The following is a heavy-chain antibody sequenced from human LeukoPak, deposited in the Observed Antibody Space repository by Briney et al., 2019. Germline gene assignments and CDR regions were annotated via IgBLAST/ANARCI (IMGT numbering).Heavy chain of an antibody. V-gene: IGHV4-59*12. J-gene: IGHJ4*02. Sequence: SETLSLTCTVSGGSISSYYWSWIRQPPGKGLEWIGSIYYSGSTYYNPSLNSRLTISRDTSKNQFSLKLSSVTAADTAVYYCVRDLGAWLSDYWGQGPLVTVSS. CDR3: VRDLGAWLSDY. CDR1: GGSISSYY. D-gene: IGHD2-21*02. CDR2: IYYSGST.